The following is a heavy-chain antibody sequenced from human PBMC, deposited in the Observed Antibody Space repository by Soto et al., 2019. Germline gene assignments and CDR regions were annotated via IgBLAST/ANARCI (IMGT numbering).Heavy chain of an antibody. CDR2: ISSSSSTI. D-gene: IGHD1-1*01. J-gene: IGHJ4*02. Sequence: GGSLRLSCAASGFTFSDYYMSWIRQAPGKGLEWVSSISSSSSTIYYADSVKGRFTISRDNAKNSLYLQMNSLRAEDTAVYYCASDDPPGAPVQYWGQGTLVTVSS. CDR3: ASDDPPGAPVQY. CDR1: GFTFSDYY. V-gene: IGHV3-11*01.